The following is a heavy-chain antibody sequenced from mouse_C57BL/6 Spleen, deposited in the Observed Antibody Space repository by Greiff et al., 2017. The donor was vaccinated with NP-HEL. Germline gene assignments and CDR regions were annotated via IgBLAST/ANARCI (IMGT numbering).Heavy chain of an antibody. D-gene: IGHD2-3*01. CDR3: VREGHDGYYGGYFDV. CDR2: IRSKSSNYAT. CDR1: GFTFNTYA. J-gene: IGHJ1*03. Sequence: EVQGVESGGGLVQPKGSLKLSCAASGFTFNTYAMHWVRQAPGKGLEWVARIRSKSSNYATYYADSVKDRFTISRDDSQSMLYLQMNNLKTEDTAMYYCVREGHDGYYGGYFDVWGTGTTVTVSS. V-gene: IGHV10-3*01.